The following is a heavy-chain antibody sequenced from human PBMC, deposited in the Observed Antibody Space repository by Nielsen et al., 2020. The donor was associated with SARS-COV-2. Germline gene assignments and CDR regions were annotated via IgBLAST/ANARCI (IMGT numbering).Heavy chain of an antibody. V-gene: IGHV3-21*01. D-gene: IGHD6-13*01. Sequence: GGSLRLSCAASGFTFSSYSMNWVRQAPGKGLEWVSSISSSSSYIYYADSVKGRFTISRDNAKNSLYLQMNSLRAEDTAVYYCARDESSSSWSDAFDIWGQGTMVTVSS. CDR3: ARDESSSSWSDAFDI. CDR2: ISSSSSYI. CDR1: GFTFSSYS. J-gene: IGHJ3*02.